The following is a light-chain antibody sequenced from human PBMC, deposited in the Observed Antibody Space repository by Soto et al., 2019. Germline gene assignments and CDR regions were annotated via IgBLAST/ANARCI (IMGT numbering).Light chain of an antibody. V-gene: IGLV1-44*01. CDR3: AAWDDGLNALV. Sequence: QSVLTQPPSASGTPGQTVILSCFGSSPNIGSNTVNWYQQLPGTAPKLLIFSNSQRPSGVPGRFSGSRSGTSASLPITGVQSEDEAHYYCAAWDDGLNALVFGGGTKVTVL. CDR1: SPNIGSNT. CDR2: SNS. J-gene: IGLJ2*01.